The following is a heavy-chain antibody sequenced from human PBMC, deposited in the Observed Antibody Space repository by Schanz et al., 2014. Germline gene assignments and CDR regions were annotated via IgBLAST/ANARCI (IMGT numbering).Heavy chain of an antibody. V-gene: IGHV3-23*01. CDR2: ISDRGDGT. D-gene: IGHD3-16*01. CDR1: GFTFTTFA. J-gene: IGHJ5*02. CDR3: ARGAGGLDT. Sequence: EQVLESGGGFVQPGGSLRLSCATSGFTFTTFAMTWVRQAPGKGLEWVSGISDRGDGTNYGDSVRGRFTISRDNSRNTVYLQMNNVGVDDTATYYCARGAGGLDTWGQGTPVTVSS.